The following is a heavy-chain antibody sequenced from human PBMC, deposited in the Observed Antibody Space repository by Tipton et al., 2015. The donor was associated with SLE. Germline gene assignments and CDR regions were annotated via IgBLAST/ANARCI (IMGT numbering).Heavy chain of an antibody. J-gene: IGHJ3*02. CDR1: GGSISSSSYY. D-gene: IGHD6-13*01. Sequence: TLSLTCTVSGGSISSSSYYWGWIRQPPGKGLEWIGSIYYSGSTNYNPSLKSRVTISVDTSKNQFSLKLTSMTAADTAVYYCARVLNIPAAGPFAFDIWGQGTMVTVSS. CDR2: IYYSGST. CDR3: ARVLNIPAAGPFAFDI. V-gene: IGHV4-39*07.